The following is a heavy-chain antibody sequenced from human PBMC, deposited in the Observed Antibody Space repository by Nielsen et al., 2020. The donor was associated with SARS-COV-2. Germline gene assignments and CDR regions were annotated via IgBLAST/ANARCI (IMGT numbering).Heavy chain of an antibody. D-gene: IGHD3-16*01. J-gene: IGHJ6*02. V-gene: IGHV3-33*05. CDR1: GFTFSSYG. CDR2: ASSDGSKK. CDR3: ARGGGGMDV. Sequence: GESLKISCAASGFTFSSYGIHWVRQAPGKGLEWVAVASSDGSKKYYADSVKGRFTISRDNSKNTLYLQMNSLRAEDTAVYYCARGGGGMDVWGQGTTVTVSS.